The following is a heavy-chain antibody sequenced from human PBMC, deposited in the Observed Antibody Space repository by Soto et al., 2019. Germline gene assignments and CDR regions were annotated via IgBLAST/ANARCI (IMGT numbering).Heavy chain of an antibody. Sequence: QVPLVQSAAEVKKPGASVKVSCKASGYTFSNFGLSWVRQAPGQGLEWMGWIGPYNGNTDHAQKFQDRVTMTTDTSTNTAYMELRGLTSDDTAVYYCARCYCSVGSCYTCWHFDLWGRGTRVTVSS. CDR2: IGPYNGNT. D-gene: IGHD2-15*01. CDR1: GYTFSNFG. J-gene: IGHJ2*01. V-gene: IGHV1-18*01. CDR3: ARCYCSVGSCYTCWHFDL.